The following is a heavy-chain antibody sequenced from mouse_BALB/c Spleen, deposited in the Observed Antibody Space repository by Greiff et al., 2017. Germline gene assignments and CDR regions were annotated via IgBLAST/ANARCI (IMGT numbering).Heavy chain of an antibody. CDR3: TRTRAGSNPFAY. J-gene: IGHJ3*01. Sequence: EVKVEESGGGLVQPGGSMKLSCVASGFTFSNYWMNWVRQSPEKGLEWVAEIRLKSNNYATHYAESVKGRFTISRDDSKSSVYLQMNNLRAEDTGIYYCTRTRAGSNPFAYWGQGTLVTVSA. CDR1: GFTFSNYW. CDR2: IRLKSNNYAT. D-gene: IGHD1-1*01. V-gene: IGHV6-6*02.